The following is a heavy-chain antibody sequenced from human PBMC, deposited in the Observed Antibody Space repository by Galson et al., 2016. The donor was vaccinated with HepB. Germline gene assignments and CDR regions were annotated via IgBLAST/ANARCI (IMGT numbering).Heavy chain of an antibody. J-gene: IGHJ6*03. CDR1: GFIFSRYN. CDR2: ISSDSSSI. Sequence: LRLSCAASGFIFSRYNINWVRQGPGKGLEWVSYISSDSSSISYADSVKGRLTISRDNAKNLVYLQMNSLRDEDTAVYYCAREDYYYMDVWGKGTTVTVSS. CDR3: AREDYYYMDV. V-gene: IGHV3-48*02.